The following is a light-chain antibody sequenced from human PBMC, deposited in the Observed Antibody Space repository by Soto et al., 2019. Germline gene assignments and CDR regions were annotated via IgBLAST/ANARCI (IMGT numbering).Light chain of an antibody. CDR2: EIR. CDR1: MRNVGAYNL. Sequence: QSALTQPASVSGSAGQSITISCSGTMRNVGAYNLVSWYQQHPGTAPKLIIYEIRNRPSGISCRFSGSTSGNTASLTISGLQAEDEGYYYCSSYTTRSTLVFGTGTKVTVL. CDR3: SSYTTRSTLV. J-gene: IGLJ1*01. V-gene: IGLV2-14*01.